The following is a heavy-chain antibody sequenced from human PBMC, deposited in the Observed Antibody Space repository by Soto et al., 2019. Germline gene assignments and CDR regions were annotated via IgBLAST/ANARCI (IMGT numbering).Heavy chain of an antibody. CDR2: IHGGDSNT. CDR3: ARRGTYSSGWDY. V-gene: IGHV5-51*01. J-gene: IGHJ4*02. Sequence: GESLKISCKGSGYIFTSYWIGWVRQMPGKGLEWMGIIHGGDSNTRYSPSFEGQVTISTDKSISTAYLQWSSLKASDTAMYYCARRGTYSSGWDYWGQGTLVTVSS. CDR1: GYIFTSYW. D-gene: IGHD6-19*01.